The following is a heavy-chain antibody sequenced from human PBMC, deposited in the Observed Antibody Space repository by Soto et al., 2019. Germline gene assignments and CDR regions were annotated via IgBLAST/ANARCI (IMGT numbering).Heavy chain of an antibody. J-gene: IGHJ4*02. CDR2: MYPGDSDA. V-gene: IGHV5-51*01. Sequence: GESLKISCKGSGYSFTSYWIGWVREMPGKGLEWMGVMYPGDSDARYSPSFQGEASISADKSINTADLQWGSLSASDSAMYYCARPGGAHYDSSAYHYALDYWGQGTPVTVSS. CDR3: ARPGGAHYDSSAYHYALDY. D-gene: IGHD3-22*01. CDR1: GYSFTSYW.